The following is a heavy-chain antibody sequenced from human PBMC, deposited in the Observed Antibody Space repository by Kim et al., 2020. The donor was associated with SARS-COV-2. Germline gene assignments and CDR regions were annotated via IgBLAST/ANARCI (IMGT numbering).Heavy chain of an antibody. J-gene: IGHJ4*02. CDR1: GFTVSSNY. Sequence: GGSLRLSCAASGFTVSSNYMSWVRQAPGKGLEWVSVIYSGGSTYYADSVKGRFTISRDNSKNTLYLQMISLRAEDTAVYYCARDSKGYCSGGSCYDWGQGTLVTVSS. V-gene: IGHV3-53*01. D-gene: IGHD2-15*01. CDR3: ARDSKGYCSGGSCYD. CDR2: IYSGGST.